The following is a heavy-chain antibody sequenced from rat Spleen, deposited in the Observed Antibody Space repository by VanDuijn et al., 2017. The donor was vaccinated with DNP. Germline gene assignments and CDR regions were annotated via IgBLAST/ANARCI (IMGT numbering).Heavy chain of an antibody. J-gene: IGHJ4*01. CDR1: GFTFSSYW. CDR2: INTDGGST. Sequence: EVQLVETGGGLVQPGRSLKLSCVASGFTFSSYWMYWIRQAPGKGLEWVSSINTDGGSTYYPDSVKGRFTISRDNAENTVYLQMNSLRSEDTATYYCAKSTTPYVMDAWGQGASVTVSS. D-gene: IGHD1-4*01. CDR3: AKSTTPYVMDA. V-gene: IGHV5-58*01.